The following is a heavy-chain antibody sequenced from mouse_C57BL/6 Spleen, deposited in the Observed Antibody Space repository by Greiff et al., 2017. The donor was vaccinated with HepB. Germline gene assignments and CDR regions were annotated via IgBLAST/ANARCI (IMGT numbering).Heavy chain of an antibody. V-gene: IGHV1-63*01. CDR3: ARLGGYEDAMDY. Sequence: QVQLKESGAELVRPGTSVKMSCKASGYTFTNYWIGWAKQRPGHGLEWIGDIYPGGGYTNYNAKFKGKATLTAVQSSSTAYMQVSSLASEDSAIYYCARLGGYEDAMDYWGQGTSVTVSS. J-gene: IGHJ4*01. CDR1: GYTFTNYW. D-gene: IGHD2-2*01. CDR2: IYPGGGYT.